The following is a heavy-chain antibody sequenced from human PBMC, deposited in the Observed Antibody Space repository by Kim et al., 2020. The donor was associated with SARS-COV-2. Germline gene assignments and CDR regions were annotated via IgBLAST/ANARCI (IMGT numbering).Heavy chain of an antibody. CDR3: AQRGGIQLWTSPFDY. J-gene: IGHJ4*02. Sequence: SETLSLTCAVYGGSFSGYYWSWIRQPPGKGLEWIGEINHSGSTNYNPSLKSRVTITVDTSKNQFSLKLSCMTAADTAVYYCAQRGGIQLWTSPFDYWGQGTLVTVSS. D-gene: IGHD5-18*01. CDR1: GGSFSGYY. V-gene: IGHV4-34*01. CDR2: INHSGST.